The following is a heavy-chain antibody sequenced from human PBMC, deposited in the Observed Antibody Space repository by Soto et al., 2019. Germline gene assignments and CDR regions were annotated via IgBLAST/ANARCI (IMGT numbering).Heavy chain of an antibody. CDR2: MKPNSGNT. D-gene: IGHD3-10*02. CDR1: VYTFTSYD. J-gene: IGHJ4*02. V-gene: IGHV1-8*01. CDR3: ARQPPTFGELVDY. Sequence: QVQLVQSGAEVKKPGASVKVSCNASVYTFTSYDINWVLQATGQGLEWMGWMKPNSGNTCYAQNLNGRVTMTRNTSRSRAYMELSSLSCEDTAVYYCARQPPTFGELVDYWGQGTMVT.